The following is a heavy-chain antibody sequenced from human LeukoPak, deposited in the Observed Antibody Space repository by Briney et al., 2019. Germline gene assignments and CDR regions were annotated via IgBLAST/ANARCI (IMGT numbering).Heavy chain of an antibody. D-gene: IGHD6-19*01. CDR3: ARNSGWSDNFDY. CDR1: GFSFSSYP. V-gene: IGHV3-7*03. Sequence: GGSLRLSCVASGFSFSSYPMNWVRQAPGKGLEWVANIKQDGSEKYYVDSVKGRFTISRDNAKNSLYLQMNSLRAEDTAVYYRARNSGWSDNFDYWGQGTLVTVSS. CDR2: IKQDGSEK. J-gene: IGHJ4*02.